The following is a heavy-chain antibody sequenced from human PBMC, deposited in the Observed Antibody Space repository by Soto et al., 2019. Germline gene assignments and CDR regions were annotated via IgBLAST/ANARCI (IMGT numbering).Heavy chain of an antibody. CDR3: AVGRRKTSGSNTWFDP. V-gene: IGHV3-23*01. Sequence: EVQLLESGGGLVQPGGSLRLFCAASGVTFSNYAMNWVRQAPGKGLEWVSTISDTGGGTFYADSVRGRFTISRDNSNNTLYLQMHSLRADDTAVYFCAVGRRKTSGSNTWFDPWGRGTLVTVSS. CDR1: GVTFSNYA. J-gene: IGHJ5*02. D-gene: IGHD2-15*01. CDR2: ISDTGGGT.